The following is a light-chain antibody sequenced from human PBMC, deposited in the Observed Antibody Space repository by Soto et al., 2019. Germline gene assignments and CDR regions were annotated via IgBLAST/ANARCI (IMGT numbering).Light chain of an antibody. Sequence: EIVLTQSPATLSLSPGERATLSCRASQSVSSYISWYQQKPGQAPRLLIYDASNRASGIPARFSGSGSGPDFTLTISSLEPEDFAVYYCQQRRNWLFGPGTQVDLK. V-gene: IGKV3-11*01. J-gene: IGKJ3*01. CDR3: QQRRNWL. CDR2: DAS. CDR1: QSVSSY.